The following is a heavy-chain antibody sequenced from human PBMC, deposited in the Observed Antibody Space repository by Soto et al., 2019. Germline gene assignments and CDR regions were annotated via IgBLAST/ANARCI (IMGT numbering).Heavy chain of an antibody. D-gene: IGHD3-10*01. CDR2: IYYSGST. CDR3: ARVELLRNLTYSWFDP. CDR1: GGSISSYY. Sequence: SETLSLTCTVSGGSISSYYWSWIRQPPGKGLEWIGYIYYSGSTNYNPSLKSRVTISVDTSKNQFSLKLSSVTAADTAVYYCARVELLRNLTYSWFDPWGQGTLVTVSS. J-gene: IGHJ5*02. V-gene: IGHV4-59*01.